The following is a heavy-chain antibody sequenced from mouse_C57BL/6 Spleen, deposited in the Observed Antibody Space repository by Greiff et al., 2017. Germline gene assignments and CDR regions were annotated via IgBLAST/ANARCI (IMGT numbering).Heavy chain of an antibody. V-gene: IGHV1-82*01. CDR3: AGWSYGGFGD. Sequence: VQLQQSGPELVKPGASVKLSCKASGYAFSSSWMNWVKQRPGKGLEWIGRIYPGDGDTNYNGKFKGKATLTVDKSSSTAYMQLSSLTSEDSAVYYCAGWSYGGFGDWGKGTTLTVAS. CDR1: GYAFSSSW. D-gene: IGHD1-1*02. CDR2: IYPGDGDT. J-gene: IGHJ2*01.